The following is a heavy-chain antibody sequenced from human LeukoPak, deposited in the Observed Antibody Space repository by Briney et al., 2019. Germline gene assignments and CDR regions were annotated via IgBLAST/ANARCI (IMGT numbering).Heavy chain of an antibody. CDR1: GFIFSNYA. V-gene: IGHV3-30-3*01. J-gene: IGHJ4*02. Sequence: PGVSLRLSCAASGFIFSNYAFHWVRQAPGKGLEWVAVISYDGDNKYYAESVKGRFTISRDDSKNTLYLQMNSLRAEDTALYHCARVYGYYDVLTGYSTGDYWGQGTLVTVSS. D-gene: IGHD3-9*01. CDR3: ARVYGYYDVLTGYSTGDY. CDR2: ISYDGDNK.